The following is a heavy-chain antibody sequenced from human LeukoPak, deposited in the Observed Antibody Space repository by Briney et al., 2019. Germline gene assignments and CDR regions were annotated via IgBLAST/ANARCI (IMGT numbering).Heavy chain of an antibody. Sequence: ASVKVSCKVSGYTLTELSMHWVRQAPGKGLEWMGGFDPEDGETIYAQKFQGRVTMTEDASTDTAYMELSSLRSEDTAVYYCATDGYSSSWYVNDWGQGTLVTVSS. J-gene: IGHJ4*02. CDR3: ATDGYSSSWYVND. CDR2: FDPEDGET. D-gene: IGHD6-13*01. V-gene: IGHV1-24*01. CDR1: GYTLTELS.